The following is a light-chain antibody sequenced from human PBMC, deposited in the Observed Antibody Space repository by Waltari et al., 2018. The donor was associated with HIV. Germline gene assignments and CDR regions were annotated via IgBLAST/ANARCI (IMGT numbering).Light chain of an antibody. J-gene: IGLJ3*02. CDR2: EGP. CDR1: SSDVGSCKF. Sequence: QSALTQPASVSGPPGQSISISCTGTSSDVGSCKFVSWYQQHPGKAPKLRSYEGPRRPSGFPNHFSASKSGNTASLTISGLQAEDEADYYCCSCATPNARVFGGGTKLTVL. CDR3: CSCATPNARV. V-gene: IGLV2-23*01.